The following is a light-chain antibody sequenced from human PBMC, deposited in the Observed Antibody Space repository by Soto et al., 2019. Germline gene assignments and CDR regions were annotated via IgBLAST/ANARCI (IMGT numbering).Light chain of an antibody. CDR2: GAS. CDR1: QSVISS. CDR3: QQYNNWPYT. V-gene: IGKV3D-15*01. J-gene: IGKJ2*01. Sequence: EILMTQSPATLSVSTGERVTLSCKASQSVISSLSWYQQKPGQPPRVLIYGASTRSPGIPARFSGSGSGTEFTLTISSLQSEDFAVYYCQQYNNWPYTFGQGTKLEI.